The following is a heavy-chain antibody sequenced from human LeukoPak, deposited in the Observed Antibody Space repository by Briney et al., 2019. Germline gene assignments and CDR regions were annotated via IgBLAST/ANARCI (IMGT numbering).Heavy chain of an antibody. CDR2: IYSGGST. Sequence: PGGSLRLSCAASGFTVSSNYMSWVRQAPGKGLEWVSVIYSGGSTYYADSVKGRFTISRDNSKNTLYLQMNSLRAEDTAVYYCAKEFTATYYYGSGSYYRAFDYWGQGTLVTVSS. J-gene: IGHJ4*02. CDR1: GFTVSSNY. CDR3: AKEFTATYYYGSGSYYRAFDY. D-gene: IGHD3-10*01. V-gene: IGHV3-66*01.